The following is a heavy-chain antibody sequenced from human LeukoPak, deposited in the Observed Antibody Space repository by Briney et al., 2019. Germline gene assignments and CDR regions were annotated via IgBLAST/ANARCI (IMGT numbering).Heavy chain of an antibody. Sequence: PSETLSLTCAVYGGSFSGYYWSWIRQPPGKGLEWIGEISHSGSTNYNPSLKSRVTISVDTSKNQFSLKLSSVTAADTAVYYCARGGELWEVDYWGQGTLVTVSS. D-gene: IGHD3-10*01. CDR1: GGSFSGYY. CDR3: ARGGELWEVDY. V-gene: IGHV4-34*01. CDR2: ISHSGST. J-gene: IGHJ4*02.